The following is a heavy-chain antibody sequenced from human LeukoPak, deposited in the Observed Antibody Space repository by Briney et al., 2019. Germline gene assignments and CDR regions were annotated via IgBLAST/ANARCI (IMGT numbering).Heavy chain of an antibody. D-gene: IGHD5-18*01. CDR2: FSFNGEST. J-gene: IGHJ6*03. CDR3: AKGGYSNGRYYYYYMDV. V-gene: IGHV3-23*01. Sequence: VRSLRLSCAASGFTFSSYAMHWVRQAPGKGLEWVSSFSFNGESTYYADSAKGRFTISRDNSKNTLYLQMNSLRAEDTAVYYCAKGGYSNGRYYYYYMDVWGEGTTVTVSS. CDR1: GFTFSSYA.